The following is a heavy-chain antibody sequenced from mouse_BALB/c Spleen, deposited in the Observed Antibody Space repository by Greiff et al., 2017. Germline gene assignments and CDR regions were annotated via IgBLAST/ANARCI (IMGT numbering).Heavy chain of an antibody. Sequence: VQLKQSGPELVKPGASVRISCKASGYSFTGYFMNWVKQSHGKSLEWIGRINPYNGDTFYNQKFKGKATLPVDKSSSTAHMELLSLTSEDSAVYYCVREGGYYGHYYAMDYWGQGTSVTVSS. CDR3: VREGGYYGHYYAMDY. CDR2: INPYNGDT. CDR1: GYSFTGYF. J-gene: IGHJ4*01. D-gene: IGHD1-1*01. V-gene: IGHV1-37*01.